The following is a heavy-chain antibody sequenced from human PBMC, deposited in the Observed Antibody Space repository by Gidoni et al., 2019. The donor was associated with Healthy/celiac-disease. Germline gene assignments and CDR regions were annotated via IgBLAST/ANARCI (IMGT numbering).Heavy chain of an antibody. CDR3: ARTGSGHNVAGMDV. Sequence: QVTLRESGPALVKPTQTLTLTCTFSGFSLSTSGMCVSWIRQPPGKALEWLARIDWDDDKYYSTSLKTRLTISKDTSKNQVVLTMTNMDPVDTATYYCARTGSGHNVAGMDVWGQGTTVTVSS. CDR1: GFSLSTSGMC. CDR2: IDWDDDK. D-gene: IGHD2-15*01. V-gene: IGHV2-70*15. J-gene: IGHJ6*02.